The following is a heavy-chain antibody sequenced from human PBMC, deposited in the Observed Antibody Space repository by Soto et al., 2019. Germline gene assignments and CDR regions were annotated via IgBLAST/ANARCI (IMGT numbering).Heavy chain of an antibody. J-gene: IGHJ3*02. Sequence: GGTNYAQKFQGWVTMTRDTSLSTAYMELSRLRSDDTAVYYCARGADYDFWSGPADAFDIWGQGTMVTVSS. V-gene: IGHV1-2*04. CDR3: ARGADYDFWSGPADAFDI. CDR2: GGT. D-gene: IGHD3-3*01.